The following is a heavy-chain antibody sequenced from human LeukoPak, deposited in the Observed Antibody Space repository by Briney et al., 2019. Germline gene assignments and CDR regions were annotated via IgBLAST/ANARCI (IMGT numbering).Heavy chain of an antibody. D-gene: IGHD2-2*02. CDR1: GFTFDDYA. V-gene: IGHV3-43D*04. Sequence: PGGSLRLSCAASGFTFDDYAMHWVRQAPGKGLEWVSLISWDGDSTYYADSVKGRFTISRDNSKNSLYLQMNSLRAEDTAVYYCARVDELLYSGFDYWGQGTLVTVSS. J-gene: IGHJ4*02. CDR2: ISWDGDST. CDR3: ARVDELLYSGFDY.